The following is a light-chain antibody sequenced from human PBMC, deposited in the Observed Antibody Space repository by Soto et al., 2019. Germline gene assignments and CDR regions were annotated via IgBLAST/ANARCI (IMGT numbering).Light chain of an antibody. V-gene: IGLV2-14*01. CDR2: DVS. CDR3: SSYTSSSTYV. Sequence: SVLTQPASVSGSPGQSITISCTGTSSDVGGYNYVSWYQQLPGKAPKLMIYDVSNRPSGVSNRFSGSKSGNTASLTISGLQAEDEADYYCSSYTSSSTYVFGTGTKVTVL. CDR1: SSDVGGYNY. J-gene: IGLJ1*01.